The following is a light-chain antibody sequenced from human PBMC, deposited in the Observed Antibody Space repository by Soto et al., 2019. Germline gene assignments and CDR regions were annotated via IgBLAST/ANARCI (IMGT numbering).Light chain of an antibody. CDR3: EAWYESLNGYV. Sequence: QSVLTQPPSASGTPGQRVTISWSGSSSNIGTKTVKWDQQLPGTAPKRLIYVDNHRPSGVPDRFCGSKAGTSASPAISGVQSEDDADFYCEAWYESLNGYVFGTGTKV. V-gene: IGLV1-44*01. CDR2: VDN. J-gene: IGLJ1*01. CDR1: SSNIGTKT.